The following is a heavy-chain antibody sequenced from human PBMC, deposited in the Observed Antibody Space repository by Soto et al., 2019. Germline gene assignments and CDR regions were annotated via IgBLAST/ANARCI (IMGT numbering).Heavy chain of an antibody. D-gene: IGHD4-4*01. V-gene: IGHV6-1*01. CDR2: TYYRSKWYN. CDR1: GDSVSSNSAA. CDR3: ARDSDPSGIMATVTHFDY. Sequence: SRTLSLTFAISGDSVSSNSAAWNWIRQSPSRGLEWLGRTYYRSKWYNDYAVSVKSRITINPDTSKNQISLQLNYVTTEGPTVYYCARDSDPSGIMATVTHFDYWGQGTLVTVSS. J-gene: IGHJ4*02.